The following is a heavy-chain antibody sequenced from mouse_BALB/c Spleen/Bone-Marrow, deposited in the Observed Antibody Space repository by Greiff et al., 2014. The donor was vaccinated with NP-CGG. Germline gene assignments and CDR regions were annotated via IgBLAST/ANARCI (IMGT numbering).Heavy chain of an antibody. V-gene: IGHV1-18*01. J-gene: IGHJ2*01. CDR1: GYTFTDYT. CDR3: ARARHYDF. CDR2: VNPNSGGT. Sequence: EVQLQQSGPELVKPGASVKISCKTSGYTFTDYTLHWVKQSLGKSLEWIGGVNPNSGGTSYNQKFKGKATLNLDKSSTTAYMELRSLTSDDSAVYYCARARHYDFWGQGTTLTVSS.